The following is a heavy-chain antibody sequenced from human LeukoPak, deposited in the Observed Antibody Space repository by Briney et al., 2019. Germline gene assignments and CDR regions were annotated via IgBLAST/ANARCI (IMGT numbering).Heavy chain of an antibody. J-gene: IGHJ4*02. D-gene: IGHD2-21*01. V-gene: IGHV3-23*01. CDR2: SGSAGGT. Sequence: PGGSLRLSCAAAGFTFSSSSMSWVRQAPGKGLEWVSLSGSAGGTYYADSVKGRFTISRDNSKNMVYLQINNLRAEDTAIYYCAKRLAQTRGFDFWGQGTLGTVSS. CDR1: GFTFSSSS. CDR3: AKRLAQTRGFDF.